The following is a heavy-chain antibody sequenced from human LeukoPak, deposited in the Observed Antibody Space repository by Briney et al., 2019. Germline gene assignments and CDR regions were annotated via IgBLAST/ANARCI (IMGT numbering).Heavy chain of an antibody. CDR3: ARSRGGELELGAFDI. CDR2: IIPIFGTA. Sequence: GSSVKVSCKASGGTFSSYAISWVRQAPGQGLEWMGGIIPIFGTANYAQKFQGRVTITTDESTSTAYMELSSLRSEDTAVYYCARSRGGELELGAFDIWGQGTMVTVSS. CDR1: GGTFSSYA. J-gene: IGHJ3*02. V-gene: IGHV1-69*05. D-gene: IGHD1-7*01.